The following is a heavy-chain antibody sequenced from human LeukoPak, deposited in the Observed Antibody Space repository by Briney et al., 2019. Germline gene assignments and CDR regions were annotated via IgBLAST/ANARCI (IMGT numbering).Heavy chain of an antibody. CDR2: MNPNSGNT. D-gene: IGHD3-10*01. CDR3: ARGSLHYYGSESPFEG. Sequence: ASVKVSCKASGYTFTSYDINWVRQATGQGLEWMGWMNPNSGNTGYAQKFQGRVTVTRNTSISTAYMELSSLRSEDTAVYYCARGSLHYYGSESPFEGWGQGTLVTVSS. J-gene: IGHJ4*02. V-gene: IGHV1-8*01. CDR1: GYTFTSYD.